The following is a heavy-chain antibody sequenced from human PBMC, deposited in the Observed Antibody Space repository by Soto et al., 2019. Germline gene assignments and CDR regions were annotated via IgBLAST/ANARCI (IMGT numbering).Heavy chain of an antibody. V-gene: IGHV4-4*07. CDR1: VDSITTYY. CDR3: ARYSNNWFQTEGMDV. D-gene: IGHD6-13*01. CDR2: IDTRGNT. Sequence: NPSETLSLTCTVSVDSITTYYWSWIRQPAGQGLEWIGRIDTRGNTNYNPSLKSRVTMSVDTSKKQFSMKLTSVTAADTAVYYCARYSNNWFQTEGMDVWGQGTTVT. J-gene: IGHJ6*02.